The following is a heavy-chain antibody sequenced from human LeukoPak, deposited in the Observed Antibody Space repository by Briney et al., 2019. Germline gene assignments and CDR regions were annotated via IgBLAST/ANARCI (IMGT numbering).Heavy chain of an antibody. CDR3: ARALAESDYFDY. D-gene: IGHD1-14*01. Sequence: PSETLSLTCIVSGGSISSISSNNYHWGWIRQPPGKGLEWIGYIYHSGNTYYNPSLKSRVTISLDRSKNQFSLKLNSVTAADTAVYYCARALAESDYFDYWGQGTLVTVSS. CDR2: IYHSGNT. J-gene: IGHJ4*02. CDR1: GGSISSISSNNYH. V-gene: IGHV4-30-2*01.